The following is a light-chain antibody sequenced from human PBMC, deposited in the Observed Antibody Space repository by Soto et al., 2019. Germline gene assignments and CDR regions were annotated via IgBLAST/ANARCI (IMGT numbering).Light chain of an antibody. Sequence: EIVMTQSPATLSVSPGERATLSCRASQSVSSNLAWYQQKPGQAPRLLIYGASTRATGIPARFSGSGSGTELTPTISSLQSEDFAVFYCQQYDNWPITFGQGTRLEIK. J-gene: IGKJ5*01. CDR1: QSVSSN. CDR2: GAS. V-gene: IGKV3-15*01. CDR3: QQYDNWPIT.